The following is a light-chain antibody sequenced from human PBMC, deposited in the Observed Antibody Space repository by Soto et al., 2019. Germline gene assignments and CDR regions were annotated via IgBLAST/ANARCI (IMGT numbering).Light chain of an antibody. J-gene: IGLJ2*01. V-gene: IGLV2-23*02. CDR3: CSYAGSNSVI. CDR2: EVR. CDR1: SSDVGTYNL. Sequence: QSALTQPASVSGSPGQSITISCSGASSDVGTYNLVSWYQQHPGKAPKLIIYEVRKRPSGLSNRFSGSKSGNTASLTISGLQAEDEADYYCCSYAGSNSVIFGGGTKLTVL.